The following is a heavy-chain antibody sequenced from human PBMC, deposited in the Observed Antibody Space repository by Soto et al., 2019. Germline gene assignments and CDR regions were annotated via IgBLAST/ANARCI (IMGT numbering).Heavy chain of an antibody. CDR2: TSRSGGST. Sequence: EVQLLESGGGLVQPGGSLRLSCAASGFTFSSYAMSWVRQAPGKGLEWVSTTSRSGGSTYYADSVKGRFTISRDNSKNTFYLQMNRLRAEDMAVYYCAKDGGYGSGSYYSDDWGQGTLVTVSS. V-gene: IGHV3-23*01. J-gene: IGHJ4*02. CDR3: AKDGGYGSGSYYSDD. D-gene: IGHD3-10*01. CDR1: GFTFSSYA.